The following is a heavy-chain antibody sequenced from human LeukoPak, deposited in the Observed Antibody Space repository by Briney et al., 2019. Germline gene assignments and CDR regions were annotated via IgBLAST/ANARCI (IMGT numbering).Heavy chain of an antibody. J-gene: IGHJ3*02. CDR3: ARHGGITMVRGLLSAFDI. D-gene: IGHD3-10*01. V-gene: IGHV4-59*08. CDR2: IYYSGNT. CDR1: GGSFSSYY. Sequence: PSETLSLTCTVSGGSFSSYYWSWIRQPPGKGLEWIGCIYYSGNTNYNPSLKSRVTISVDTSKNQFSLTLSSMTAADTAAYYCARHGGITMVRGLLSAFDIWGQGTMVTVSS.